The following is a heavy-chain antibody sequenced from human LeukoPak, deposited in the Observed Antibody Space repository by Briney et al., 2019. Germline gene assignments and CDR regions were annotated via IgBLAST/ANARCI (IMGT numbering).Heavy chain of an antibody. Sequence: PGGSLRLSCTASGFTFSNYNMTWFAQAPGKGLEWSSAISGSDGGTYYADSVKGRFTISRDNSKNMLYVQMNSLRAEDTAVYYCAKGFCSGGSCYYHGFWGQGTLVTVSS. D-gene: IGHD2-15*01. CDR2: ISGSDGGT. J-gene: IGHJ4*02. V-gene: IGHV3-23*01. CDR1: GFTFSNYN. CDR3: AKGFCSGGSCYYHGF.